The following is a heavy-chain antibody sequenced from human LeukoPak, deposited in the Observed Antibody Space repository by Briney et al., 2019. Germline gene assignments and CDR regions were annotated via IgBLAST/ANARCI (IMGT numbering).Heavy chain of an antibody. CDR1: GFTFGDYS. CDR3: ARRAGAYSHPYDY. CDR2: ITSSCNTR. J-gene: IGHJ4*02. V-gene: IGHV3-11*01. Sequence: GGSLRLSCAASGFTFGDYSMTWIRQAPGKGLEWVSYITSSCNTRYYADSVKGRFTISRDNAKTSLHLQMNSLRAEDTPVYYCARRAGAYSHPYDYWGQGTLVTVSS. D-gene: IGHD4/OR15-4a*01.